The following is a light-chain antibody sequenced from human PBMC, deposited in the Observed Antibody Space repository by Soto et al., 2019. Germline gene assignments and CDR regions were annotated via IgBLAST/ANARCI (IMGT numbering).Light chain of an antibody. CDR1: SSDVGGYNY. CDR2: EVS. Sequence: QSVLTHPASVSGSAGQSITISCTGTSSDVGGYNYVSWYQQHPGKAPKLMIYEVSNWPSGVSNRFSGSKSGNTASLTISGLKDQDEADYYCSSYTSSSTYVFGTGTKVTVL. CDR3: SSYTSSSTYV. J-gene: IGLJ1*01. V-gene: IGLV2-14*01.